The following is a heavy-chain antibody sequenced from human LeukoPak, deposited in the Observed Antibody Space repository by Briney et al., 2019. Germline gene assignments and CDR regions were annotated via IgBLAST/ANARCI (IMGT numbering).Heavy chain of an antibody. D-gene: IGHD5-18*01. CDR2: ILYDGSNK. V-gene: IGHV3-30*18. Sequence: GRSLRLSCAASGFTFSSYGMHWVRQAPGKGLEWVAVILYDGSNKYYADSVKGRFTISRDNSKNTLYLQMNSLRAEDTAVYYCAKDEGIQLAAKDYFDYWGQGTLVTVSS. CDR1: GFTFSSYG. J-gene: IGHJ4*02. CDR3: AKDEGIQLAAKDYFDY.